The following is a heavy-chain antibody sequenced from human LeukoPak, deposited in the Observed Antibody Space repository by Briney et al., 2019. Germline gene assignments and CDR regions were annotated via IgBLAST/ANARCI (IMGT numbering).Heavy chain of an antibody. J-gene: IGHJ6*02. Sequence: GGSLRLSCVAAWFTFRTYWMSWVRQAPGKGLEWLANIKEDGTGKNHVDSVKGRFTISRDNAKNSLYLQMNGLRAEDTAVYYCEREIPEQLGAMAFWGQGTTVTVSS. D-gene: IGHD6-13*01. CDR1: WFTFRTYW. CDR3: EREIPEQLGAMAF. CDR2: IKEDGTGK. V-gene: IGHV3-7*04.